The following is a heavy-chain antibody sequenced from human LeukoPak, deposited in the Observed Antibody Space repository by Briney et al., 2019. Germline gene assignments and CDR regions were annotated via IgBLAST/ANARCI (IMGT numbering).Heavy chain of an antibody. J-gene: IGHJ4*02. V-gene: IGHV3-21*01. D-gene: IGHD3-22*01. CDR3: ARGQRLYYYDSSGHDY. CDR1: GFTFSSYS. Sequence: GGFLRLSCAASGFTFSSYSMNWVRQAPGKGLEWVSSISISSTYIYYADSVKGRFTVSRDNAKNSLYLQMNSLRAEDTAVYYCARGQRLYYYDSSGHDYWGQGTLVTVSS. CDR2: ISISSTYI.